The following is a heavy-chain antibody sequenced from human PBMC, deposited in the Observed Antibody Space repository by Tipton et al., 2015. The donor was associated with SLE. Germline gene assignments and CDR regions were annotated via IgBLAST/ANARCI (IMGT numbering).Heavy chain of an antibody. Sequence: TLSLTCTVSGGSISSSSYYWGWIRQPPGKGLEWIGSIYYSGSTYYNPSLKSRVTISVDTSKIQFSLKLSSVTAADTAVYYCARGLGQQWLGHAFDIWGQGTMVTVST. V-gene: IGHV4-39*07. D-gene: IGHD6-19*01. CDR1: GGSISSSSYY. CDR3: ARGLGQQWLGHAFDI. CDR2: IYYSGST. J-gene: IGHJ3*02.